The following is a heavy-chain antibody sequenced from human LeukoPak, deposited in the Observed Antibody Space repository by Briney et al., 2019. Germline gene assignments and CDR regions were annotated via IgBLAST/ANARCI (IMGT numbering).Heavy chain of an antibody. V-gene: IGHV3-74*03. CDR2: INSDGSST. J-gene: IGHJ4*02. D-gene: IGHD6-19*01. Sequence: GGSLRLSCAASGFTFSSYWMHWVRQAPGKGLVWVSRINSDGSSTTFADSVKGRFSISRGNAKNTLYLQMNSLRAEDTAVYYCARGAIAVSVTSFDYWGQGTLVTVSS. CDR1: GFTFSSYW. CDR3: ARGAIAVSVTSFDY.